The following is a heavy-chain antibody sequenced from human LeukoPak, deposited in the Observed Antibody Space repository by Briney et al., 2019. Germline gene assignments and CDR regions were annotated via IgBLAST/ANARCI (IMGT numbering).Heavy chain of an antibody. J-gene: IGHJ4*02. CDR3: ARSLPYGTTWYGRSDF. Sequence: GGSLRLSCAASGFPFNAYWMTWVRQAPGKGLEWVANIRQDGDTKYYVDSVKGRLTISRDNAMNSLYLQMNNLRAEDTAIYYCARSLPYGTTWYGRSDFWGQGTLVTVSS. CDR1: GFPFNAYW. D-gene: IGHD6-13*01. CDR2: IRQDGDTK. V-gene: IGHV3-7*03.